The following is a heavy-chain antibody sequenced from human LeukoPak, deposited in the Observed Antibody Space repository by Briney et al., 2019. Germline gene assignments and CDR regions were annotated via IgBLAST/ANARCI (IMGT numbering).Heavy chain of an antibody. D-gene: IGHD6-13*01. CDR1: GYTFTSYG. Sequence: ASVKVSCKASGYTFTSYGISWVRQATGQGLEWMGWMNPNGGNTGYAQKFQGRVNMTRNISISTAYMQLSGLRSEDTAVYYCVKNGQQLRYFQHWGQGTLVTVSS. CDR2: MNPNGGNT. V-gene: IGHV1-8*02. J-gene: IGHJ1*01. CDR3: VKNGQQLRYFQH.